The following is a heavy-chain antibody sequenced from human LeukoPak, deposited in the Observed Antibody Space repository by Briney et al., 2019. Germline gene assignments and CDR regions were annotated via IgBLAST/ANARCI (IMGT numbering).Heavy chain of an antibody. V-gene: IGHV3-11*06. CDR3: VRRVDTYYNFWSGYLDY. CDR2: ISSSSSYI. CDR1: GFSFSDYF. Sequence: PGGSLRLSCAASGFSFSDYFISWIRQAPGKGLEWVSSISSSSSYIYYTDSLRGRFTVSRDNAKNSLFLQMDSLRVEDTAVYYCVRRVDTYYNFWSGYLDYWGQGILVTVSS. D-gene: IGHD3-3*01. J-gene: IGHJ4*02.